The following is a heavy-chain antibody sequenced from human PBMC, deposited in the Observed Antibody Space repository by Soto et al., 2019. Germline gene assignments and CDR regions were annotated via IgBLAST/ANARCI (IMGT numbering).Heavy chain of an antibody. D-gene: IGHD3-10*01. CDR1: GFTFSKVW. J-gene: IGHJ4*02. CDR2: IKSKKDGGTA. Sequence: EVQLVESGGGLVKPGGSLRLSCAASGFTFSKVWMSWVRQAPGEGLEWVGRIKSKKDGGTADYAAPVQGRFTFSRDDSKDTLYLQMYSLKSEDTAVYYCTTGFGENGESYWGQGTLVTVSS. CDR3: TTGFGENGESY. V-gene: IGHV3-15*01.